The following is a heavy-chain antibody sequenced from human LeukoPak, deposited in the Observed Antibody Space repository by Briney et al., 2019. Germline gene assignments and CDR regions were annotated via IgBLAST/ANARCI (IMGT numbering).Heavy chain of an antibody. Sequence: SETLSLTCTVSGGSISSGSYYWSWIRQPAGKGLEWIGRIYTSGSTDYNPSLKSRVTISVDMSKNQFSLKLSSVTAADTAVYYCARGLVDYGDHGRFPGFFDYWGQGTLVTVSS. CDR1: GGSISSGSYY. D-gene: IGHD4-17*01. CDR3: ARGLVDYGDHGRFPGFFDY. V-gene: IGHV4-61*02. CDR2: IYTSGST. J-gene: IGHJ4*02.